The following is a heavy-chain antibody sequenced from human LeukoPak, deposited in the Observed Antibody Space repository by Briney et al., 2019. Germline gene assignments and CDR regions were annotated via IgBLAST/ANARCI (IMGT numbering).Heavy chain of an antibody. CDR1: GLTFSSFA. Sequence: PGGSLRLSCAASGLTFSSFAMTWVRQAPGKGLEWVSGISGSGSTTYYADSVKGRFTISRDNSKNTLYLQMNSLRVEDTAIYYCAKGGRWDYYDSSHRGQGTMVTVSS. D-gene: IGHD3-22*01. CDR2: ISGSGSTT. CDR3: AKGGRWDYYDSSH. V-gene: IGHV3-23*01. J-gene: IGHJ3*01.